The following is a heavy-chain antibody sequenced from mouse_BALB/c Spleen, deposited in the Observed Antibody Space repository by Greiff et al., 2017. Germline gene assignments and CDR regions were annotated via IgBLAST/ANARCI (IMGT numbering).Heavy chain of an antibody. CDR2: ISYSGST. J-gene: IGHJ4*01. V-gene: IGHV3-2*02. CDR3: ARSEVYYAMDY. Sequence: EVQLQQSGPGLVKPSQSLSLTCTVTGYSITSDYAWNWIRQFPGNKLEWMGYISYSGSTSYNPSLKSRISITRDTSKNQFFLQLNSVTTEDTATYYCARSEVYYAMDYWGQGTSVTVSS. CDR1: GYSITSDYA. D-gene: IGHD1-3*01.